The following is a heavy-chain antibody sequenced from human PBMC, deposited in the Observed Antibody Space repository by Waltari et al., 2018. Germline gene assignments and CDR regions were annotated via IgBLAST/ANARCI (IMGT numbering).Heavy chain of an antibody. J-gene: IGHJ4*02. CDR1: GFTFSSYA. V-gene: IGHV3-30-3*01. CDR3: AMPYSGYFDY. Sequence: QVQLVESGGGVVQPGRSLRLSCAASGFTFSSYAMHWVRQAPGKGLEWVAVISYDGSNKYYADSVKGRFTISRDNSKNTLYLQMNSLRAEDTAVYYCAMPYSGYFDYWGQGTLVTVSS. D-gene: IGHD1-26*01. CDR2: ISYDGSNK.